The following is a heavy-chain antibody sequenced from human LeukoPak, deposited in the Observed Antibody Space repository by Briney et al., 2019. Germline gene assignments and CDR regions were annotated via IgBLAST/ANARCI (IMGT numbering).Heavy chain of an antibody. CDR2: ISSSSSYI. J-gene: IGHJ4*02. D-gene: IGHD2-2*01. CDR1: GFTFSSYS. Sequence: PGGSLRLSCAASGFTFSSYSMNWVRQAPGKGLEGVSSISSSSSYIYYADSVKGRFTISRDNAKNSLYLQMNSLRAEDTAVYYCARSLNIVVVPAAIDYWGQGTLVTVSS. V-gene: IGHV3-21*01. CDR3: ARSLNIVVVPAAIDY.